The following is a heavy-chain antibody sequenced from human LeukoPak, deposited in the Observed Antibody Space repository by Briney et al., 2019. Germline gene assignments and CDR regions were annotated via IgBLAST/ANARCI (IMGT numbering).Heavy chain of an antibody. Sequence: GRSLRLSCAASGFTFSSYGMHWVRQAPGKGLEWVAVIWYDGSNRYYADSVKGRFTISRDNSKNTLYLQMNSLRAEDTAVYYCAKKGYRGSYWVYWGQGTLVTVSS. D-gene: IGHD1-26*01. CDR2: IWYDGSNR. CDR3: AKKGYRGSYWVY. J-gene: IGHJ4*02. V-gene: IGHV3-33*06. CDR1: GFTFSSYG.